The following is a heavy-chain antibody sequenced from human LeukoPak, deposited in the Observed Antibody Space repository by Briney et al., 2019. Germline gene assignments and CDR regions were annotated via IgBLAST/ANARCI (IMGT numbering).Heavy chain of an antibody. CDR2: ISAYNGNT. CDR3: ARLLWFGTVYGMDV. D-gene: IGHD3-10*01. Sequence: ASVKVSCKASGHTFTSYGISWVRQAPGQGLEWMGWISAYNGNTNYAQKLQGRVTMTTDTSTSTAYMELRSLRSDDTAVYYCARLLWFGTVYGMDVWGQGTTVTVSS. J-gene: IGHJ6*02. CDR1: GHTFTSYG. V-gene: IGHV1-18*01.